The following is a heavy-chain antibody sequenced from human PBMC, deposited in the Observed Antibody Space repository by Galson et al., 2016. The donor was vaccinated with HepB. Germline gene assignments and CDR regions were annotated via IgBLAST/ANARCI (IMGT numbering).Heavy chain of an antibody. V-gene: IGHV2-5*02. J-gene: IGHJ3*02. CDR1: GFSLRTSGEG. CDR3: AHSPTAVSDNFDAFDI. Sequence: PALVKPTQTLTLTCTFSGFSLRTSGEGVGWIRQPPGKALEWLALVYWDDYKRYSPSLMSTLTITKDTSKNQVVLTMANMDPVDTGTYYCAHSPTAVSDNFDAFDIWGQGTMVTVSS. D-gene: IGHD6-19*01. CDR2: VYWDDYK.